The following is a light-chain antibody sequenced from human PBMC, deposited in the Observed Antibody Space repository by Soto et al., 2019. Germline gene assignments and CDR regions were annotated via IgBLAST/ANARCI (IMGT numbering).Light chain of an antibody. V-gene: IGKV3-11*01. CDR1: QSIGNY. CDR3: QQRSNWPPTIT. J-gene: IGKJ5*01. CDR2: ATS. Sequence: EVVLTQSPATLSLSPGEGATLSCRASQSIGNYLAWYQQKPGQAPRLLIYATSNRATGIPARFSGSGSGTDFTLTISSLEPEDFAVYYCQQRSNWPPTITFGQGTRLEIK.